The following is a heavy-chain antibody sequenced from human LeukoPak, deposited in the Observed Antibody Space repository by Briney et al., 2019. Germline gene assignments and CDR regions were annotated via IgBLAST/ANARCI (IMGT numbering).Heavy chain of an antibody. V-gene: IGHV3-7*03. CDR3: VRALDV. J-gene: IGHJ6*02. Sequence: GGSLRLSCAASGFTFSTYWMHWVRLAPGTGLEWVANIKQDGSEKYYVDSVKGRFTISRDNAKNSLFLQMNSLRAEDTAVYYCVRALDVWGQGTTVTVSS. CDR1: GFTFSTYW. CDR2: IKQDGSEK.